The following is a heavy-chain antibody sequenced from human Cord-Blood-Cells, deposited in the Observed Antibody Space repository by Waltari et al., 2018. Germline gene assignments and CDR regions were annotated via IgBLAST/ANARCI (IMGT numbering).Heavy chain of an antibody. CDR2: IYPGDSDT. Sequence: EVQLVQSGAEVKKPGESLTISCKGSGYSFTSYWIGCVRQMPAKGLEWMGIIYPGDSDTRYSPSFQGQVTISADKSISTAYLQWSSLKASDTAMYYCARPAMVRGVITPLDGAFDIWGQGTMVTVSS. D-gene: IGHD3-10*01. CDR3: ARPAMVRGVITPLDGAFDI. J-gene: IGHJ3*02. CDR1: GYSFTSYW. V-gene: IGHV5-51*01.